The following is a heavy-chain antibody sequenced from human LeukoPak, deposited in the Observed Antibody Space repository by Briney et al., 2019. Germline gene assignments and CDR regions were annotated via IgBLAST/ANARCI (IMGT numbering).Heavy chain of an antibody. CDR3: ARGWPGIVATINY. Sequence: GGSLRLSCAASGFTFSSYSMNWVRQAPGKGLEWVSSISSSGSYIYYADSVKGRFTISRDNAKNSLYLQMNSLRAEDTAVYYCARGWPGIVATINYWGQGTLVTVSS. J-gene: IGHJ4*02. CDR1: GFTFSSYS. V-gene: IGHV3-21*01. D-gene: IGHD5-12*01. CDR2: ISSSGSYI.